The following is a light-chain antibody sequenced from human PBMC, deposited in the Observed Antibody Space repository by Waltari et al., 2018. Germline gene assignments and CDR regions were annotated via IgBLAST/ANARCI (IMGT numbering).Light chain of an antibody. CDR2: SAT. CDR3: QHFNNWPPWA. CDR1: QSIGRD. V-gene: IGKV3-15*01. Sequence: EILMTQSPATLSVSPGERATLHCRASQSIGRDLAWYQQRPGQAPRLLIYSATVRATGVPARFSASRSGTEFTLTISSLQSEDVAVYYCQHFNNWPPWAFGQGTKVEIK. J-gene: IGKJ1*01.